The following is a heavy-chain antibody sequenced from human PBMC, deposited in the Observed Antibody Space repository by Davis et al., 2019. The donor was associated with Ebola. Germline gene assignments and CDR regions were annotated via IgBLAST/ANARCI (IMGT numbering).Heavy chain of an antibody. CDR1: GDSVSSGG. CDR3: ARVKVSTPNYYYMDV. D-gene: IGHD5/OR15-5a*01. J-gene: IGHJ6*02. CDR2: TYYNSKWYN. V-gene: IGHV6-1*01. Sequence: HSQTLSLTCAISGDSVSSGGWNWIRQSPSRGLEWLGRTYYNSKWYNDYAASVKSRITINPDTSKNQFSLHLNSVAPEDTAVYYCARVKVSTPNYYYMDVWGQGTTVTVSS.